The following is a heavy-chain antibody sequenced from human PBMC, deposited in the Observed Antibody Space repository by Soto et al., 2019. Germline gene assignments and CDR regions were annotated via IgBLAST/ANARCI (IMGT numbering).Heavy chain of an antibody. Sequence: QVQVVQSGAEVQKPGASVKVSCKASGYTFTTYGISWVRQAPGQGLEWMGWISAYNGNTNYAQKFQGRVTLTTDTSTSTTYMVLRSLRSDDTAVYYCASNYYDTSGYYYDYWGQGTLVTVSS. V-gene: IGHV1-18*01. CDR1: GYTFTTYG. CDR2: ISAYNGNT. J-gene: IGHJ4*02. CDR3: ASNYYDTSGYYYDY. D-gene: IGHD3-22*01.